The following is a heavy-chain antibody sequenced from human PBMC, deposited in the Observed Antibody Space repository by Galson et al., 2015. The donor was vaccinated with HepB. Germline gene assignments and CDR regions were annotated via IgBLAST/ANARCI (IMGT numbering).Heavy chain of an antibody. Sequence: SETLSLTCAVYGGSFSGYYWSWIRQPPGKGLEWIGEINHSGSTNYNPSLKSRVTISVDTSKNQFSLKLCSVTAADTAVYYCARRDSSSRFYYYGMDVWGQGTTVTVSS. CDR1: GGSFSGYY. CDR2: INHSGST. J-gene: IGHJ6*02. D-gene: IGHD6-6*01. CDR3: ARRDSSSRFYYYGMDV. V-gene: IGHV4-34*01.